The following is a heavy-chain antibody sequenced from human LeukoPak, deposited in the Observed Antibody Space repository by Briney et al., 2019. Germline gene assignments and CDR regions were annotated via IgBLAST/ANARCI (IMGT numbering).Heavy chain of an antibody. Sequence: PSETLSLTCTVSGGSISSSSYYWGWIRQPPGKGLEWIGSIYYSGSTYYNPSLKSRVTISVDTSKNQFPLKLSSVTAADTAVYYWARSGTVTTWNYWGQGTLVTVSS. CDR3: ARSGTVTTWNY. D-gene: IGHD4-17*01. CDR2: IYYSGST. CDR1: GGSISSSSYY. J-gene: IGHJ4*02. V-gene: IGHV4-39*06.